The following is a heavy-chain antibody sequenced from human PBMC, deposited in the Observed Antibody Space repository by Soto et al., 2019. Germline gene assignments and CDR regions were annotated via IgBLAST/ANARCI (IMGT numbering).Heavy chain of an antibody. CDR2: IHYSGST. Sequence: SETLSLTCTVSGGSITSYYWSWIRQPPGKGLEWIGDIHYSGSTNYNPSLKSRVTISTDTSKNQFSLNLSSVTAADTAVYYCARDPISARPFFDDRGQGTLVTVSS. J-gene: IGHJ4*02. CDR1: GGSITSYY. V-gene: IGHV4-59*01. CDR3: ARDPISARPFFDD. D-gene: IGHD6-6*01.